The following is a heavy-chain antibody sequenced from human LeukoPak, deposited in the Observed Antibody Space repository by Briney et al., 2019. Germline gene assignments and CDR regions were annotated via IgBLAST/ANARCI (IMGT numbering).Heavy chain of an antibody. CDR3: ARDTYYYGTGFDY. Sequence: PGGSLRLSCAASGFTFSRYWMHWVRQAPGKGLVWVSRSNGDGSSTSYADSVKGRFTISRDNAKNTLYLQMSSLRAEDTAVYYCARDTYYYGTGFDYWGQGALVTVSS. V-gene: IGHV3-74*01. J-gene: IGHJ4*02. CDR2: SNGDGSST. D-gene: IGHD3-10*01. CDR1: GFTFSRYW.